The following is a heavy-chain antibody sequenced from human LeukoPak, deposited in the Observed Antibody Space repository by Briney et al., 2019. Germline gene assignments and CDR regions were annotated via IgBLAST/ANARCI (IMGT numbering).Heavy chain of an antibody. D-gene: IGHD6-13*01. J-gene: IGHJ4*02. CDR3: ARHLTSSSLGY. V-gene: IGHV4-61*01. CDR1: GGSVSSGNYY. CDR2: IYYSGST. Sequence: SETLSLTCTVSGGSVSSGNYYWSWIRQPPGKGLEWIGYIYYSGSTNYNPSLKSRVTISVDTSKNQFSLKLSSVTAADTAVYYCARHLTSSSLGYWGQGTLVTVSS.